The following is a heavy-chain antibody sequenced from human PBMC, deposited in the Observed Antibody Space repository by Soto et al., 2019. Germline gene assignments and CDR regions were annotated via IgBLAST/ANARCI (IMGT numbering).Heavy chain of an antibody. V-gene: IGHV3-21*01. CDR1: GFTFSTYT. Sequence: GGSLRLSCAASGFTFSTYTMNWVRQAPGKGLEWVSSISSSSRYIYYPDSVKGRFTISRDNAKNSLYLQMNSLRAEDTAVYYCARADYGLVWGKGTTVTVSS. D-gene: IGHD4-17*01. CDR3: ARADYGLV. J-gene: IGHJ6*04. CDR2: ISSSSRYI.